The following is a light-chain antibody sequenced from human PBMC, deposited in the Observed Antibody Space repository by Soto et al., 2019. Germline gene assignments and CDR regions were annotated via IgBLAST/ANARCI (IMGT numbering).Light chain of an antibody. CDR1: QSVSSAY. J-gene: IGKJ1*01. CDR2: GAS. V-gene: IGKV3-20*01. CDR3: QQYGSSPWT. Sequence: EIVLTQSPGTLSLSAGEGATLSCRASQSVSSAYLAWYQQKPGQAPRLLIYGASSRATGIPDRFSGSGSGTDFTLTISRLEPEDFAVYYCQQYGSSPWTFGQGTKVDI.